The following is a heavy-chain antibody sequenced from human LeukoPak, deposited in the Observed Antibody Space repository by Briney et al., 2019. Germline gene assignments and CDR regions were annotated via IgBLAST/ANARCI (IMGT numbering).Heavy chain of an antibody. CDR3: SRSQYDVFGASYKVAPEY. CDR2: ITSGGDYI. J-gene: IGHJ4*01. CDR1: GFTFNTFN. V-gene: IGHV3-21*01. D-gene: IGHD3-9*01. Sequence: GGSLRLSCAASGFTFNTFNMNWVRQAPGKGLEWVSSITSGGDYIYYADSVKGRFTTSRDNAKNSLSLQLNSLRVEDTAVYYLSRSQYDVFGASYKVAPEYLGQGTLVTVSS.